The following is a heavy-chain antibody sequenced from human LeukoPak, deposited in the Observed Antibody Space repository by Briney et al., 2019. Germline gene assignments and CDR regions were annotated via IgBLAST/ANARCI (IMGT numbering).Heavy chain of an antibody. J-gene: IGHJ4*02. V-gene: IGHV1-69*05. CDR1: GGTFTSYA. CDR3: ARAGVGSNGYYHENDY. Sequence: SVKVSCKASGGTFTSYAISWVRQAPGQGLEWMGGIIPIFGTANYAQKFQGRVTITTDESTSTAYMELSSLRSEDTAVYYCARAGVGSNGYYHENDYWGQGTLVTVSS. D-gene: IGHD3-22*01. CDR2: IIPIFGTA.